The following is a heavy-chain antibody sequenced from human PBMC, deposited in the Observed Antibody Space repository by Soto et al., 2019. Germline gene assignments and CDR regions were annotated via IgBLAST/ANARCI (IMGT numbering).Heavy chain of an antibody. CDR3: ARRGSELELRVY. CDR1: GFTFRDYY. Sequence: QVQLVESGGGLVKPGGSLRLSCAASGFTFRDYYMRRIRQAPVKGLEWVSYISSSGSTIYYADSVKGRFTISRDNAKNSLYLQMNSLRAEDTAVYYCARRGSELELRVYWGQGTLVTVSS. D-gene: IGHD1-7*01. J-gene: IGHJ4*02. V-gene: IGHV3-11*01. CDR2: ISSSGSTI.